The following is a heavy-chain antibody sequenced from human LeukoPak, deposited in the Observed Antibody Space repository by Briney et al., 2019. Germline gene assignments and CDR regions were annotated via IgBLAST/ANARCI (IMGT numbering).Heavy chain of an antibody. CDR2: INPNSGGT. Sequence: GASVKVSCKASGYTFTAYYMHWVRQAPGQGLEWMGWINPNSGGTNYAQKFQGRVTMTRDTSISTAYMELSRLRSDDTAVYYCARDQVVGQLVLNWFDPWGQGTLVTVSS. D-gene: IGHD6-6*01. V-gene: IGHV1-2*02. CDR1: GYTFTAYY. J-gene: IGHJ5*02. CDR3: ARDQVVGQLVLNWFDP.